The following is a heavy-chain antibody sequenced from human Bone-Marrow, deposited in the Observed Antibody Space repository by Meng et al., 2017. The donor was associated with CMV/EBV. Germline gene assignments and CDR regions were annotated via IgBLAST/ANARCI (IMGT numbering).Heavy chain of an antibody. D-gene: IGHD1-26*01. CDR2: ISSTSNTI. J-gene: IGHJ4*02. V-gene: IGHV3-48*04. Sequence: GESLKISCAASGFTFSSYSMNWVRQAPGKGLEWVSYISSTSNTIYYADSVKGRFTISRDNAKNSVYLQMNNLRAEDTAVYYCAKDLLVGATKGYYDYWGQATLVTVSS. CDR1: GFTFSSYS. CDR3: AKDLLVGATKGYYDY.